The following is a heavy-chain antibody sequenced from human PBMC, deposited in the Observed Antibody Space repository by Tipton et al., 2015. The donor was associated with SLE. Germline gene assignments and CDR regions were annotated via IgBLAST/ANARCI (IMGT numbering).Heavy chain of an antibody. J-gene: IGHJ6*02. D-gene: IGHD2-21*02. CDR1: GGSISSSY. CDR3: ARGRVTWRGAIIGVDV. CDR2: IYHGGST. V-gene: IGHV4-59*08. Sequence: TLSLTCSVSGGSISSSYWIWIRQPPGKGLEWLGYIYHGGSTNYNPSLKSRVTMSVDTSKNQVSLKLTSVTAADTAVCYCARGRVTWRGAIIGVDVWGQGTTVTVSS.